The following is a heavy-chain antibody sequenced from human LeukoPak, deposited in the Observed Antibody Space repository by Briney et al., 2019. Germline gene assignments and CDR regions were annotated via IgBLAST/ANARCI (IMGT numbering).Heavy chain of an antibody. CDR3: ARDGAQREDILTGWKPDY. J-gene: IGHJ4*02. CDR2: ISSSSSYI. D-gene: IGHD3-9*01. V-gene: IGHV3-21*01. Sequence: PGGSLRLSCAASGFTFSSYSMNWVRQAPGKGLEWVSSISSSSSYIYYADSVKGRFTISRDNAKNSLYLQMNSLRAEDTAVYYCARDGAQREDILTGWKPDYWGQGTLVTVSS. CDR1: GFTFSSYS.